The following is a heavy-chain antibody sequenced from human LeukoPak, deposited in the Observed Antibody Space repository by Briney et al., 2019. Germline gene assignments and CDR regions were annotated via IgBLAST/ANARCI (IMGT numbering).Heavy chain of an antibody. CDR2: IYSGGGT. CDR3: AKGGSTLYYYMDV. J-gene: IGHJ6*03. D-gene: IGHD2/OR15-2a*01. Sequence: GGSLRLSCAASGSIVSTNYMIWVRQAPGKGLEWVSVIYSGGGTFYPDSVKGRFTISRDNSKNTVYLQMSSLRAEDTAVYYCAKGGSTLYYYMDVWGKGTTVTVSS. CDR1: GSIVSTNY. V-gene: IGHV3-53*01.